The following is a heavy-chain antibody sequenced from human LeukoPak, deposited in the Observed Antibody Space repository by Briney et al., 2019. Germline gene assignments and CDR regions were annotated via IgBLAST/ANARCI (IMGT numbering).Heavy chain of an antibody. Sequence: GGSLRLSCAVSGFTFISYWMSWVRQAPGKGLEWVANIKEDGSEKYYVDSVKGRFTISIDNVKNSLFLQMNSLRVEDTAVYYCATSRGYCSSISCYGTMRGYYYMDVWGKGATVTVSS. CDR3: ATSRGYCSSISCYGTMRGYYYMDV. CDR2: IKEDGSEK. CDR1: GFTFISYW. D-gene: IGHD2-2*01. V-gene: IGHV3-7*01. J-gene: IGHJ6*03.